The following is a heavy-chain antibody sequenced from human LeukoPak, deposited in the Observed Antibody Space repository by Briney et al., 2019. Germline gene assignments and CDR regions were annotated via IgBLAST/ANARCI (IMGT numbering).Heavy chain of an antibody. V-gene: IGHV1-8*01. CDR3: ARVEWFGEPPSENW. CDR2: MNPNSGNT. CDR1: GYTFTSYD. Sequence: GASVKVSCKASGYTFTSYDINWVRQATGQGLEWMGWMNPNSGNTGYAQKFQGRVTMTRNTSISTAYMELSSLRSEDTAVYYCARVEWFGEPPSENWWGQGTLVTVSS. J-gene: IGHJ4*02. D-gene: IGHD3-10*01.